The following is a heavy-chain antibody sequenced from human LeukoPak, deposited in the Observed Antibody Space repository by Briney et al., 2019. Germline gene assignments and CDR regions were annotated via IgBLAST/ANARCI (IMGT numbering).Heavy chain of an antibody. CDR2: ISYDGSNK. D-gene: IGHD5-24*01. V-gene: IGHV3-30*04. CDR1: GFTFSSYA. J-gene: IGHJ4*02. CDR3: ARDRGVEMATIALFVDY. Sequence: GGSLRLSCAASGFTFSSYAMHWVRQAPGKGLEWVAVISYDGSNKYYADSVKGRFTISRDNSKNTLYLQMNSLGAEDTAVYYCARDRGVEMATIALFVDYWGQGTLVTVSS.